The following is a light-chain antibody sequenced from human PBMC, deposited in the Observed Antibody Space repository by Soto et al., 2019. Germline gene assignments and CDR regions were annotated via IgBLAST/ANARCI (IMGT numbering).Light chain of an antibody. Sequence: TQSKSSLSASLGDTVTITCLAIQGIATDLGWYQQKPGKAPDLLIFGASGLRGGVPSRFSGSGSVSHFTLTITSLQPEDFATYYCLQDYDYPRTFAQ. CDR1: QGIATD. CDR2: GAS. J-gene: IGKJ1*01. V-gene: IGKV1-6*01. CDR3: LQDYDYPRT.